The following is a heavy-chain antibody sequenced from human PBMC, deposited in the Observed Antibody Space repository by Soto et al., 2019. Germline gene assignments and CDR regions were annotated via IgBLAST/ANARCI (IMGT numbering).Heavy chain of an antibody. D-gene: IGHD2-8*02. J-gene: IGHJ4*02. V-gene: IGHV3-74*01. CDR1: GLTFSRYW. Sequence: GGSLRLSCAASGLTFSRYWMHWVRQAPGKGLVWVSRISSDGTSTNYADSVKGRFTISSDNAKSTVFLQMNSLRAEDTAVYHCARATPVVGYDYWGLGTLVTVSS. CDR3: ARATPVVGYDY. CDR2: ISSDGTST.